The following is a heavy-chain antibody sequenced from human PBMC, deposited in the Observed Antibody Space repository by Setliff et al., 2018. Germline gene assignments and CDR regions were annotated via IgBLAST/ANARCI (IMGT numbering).Heavy chain of an antibody. J-gene: IGHJ5*01. CDR1: VGSFSGHY. Sequence: SETLSLTCAVYVGSFSGHYWSWIRQPPGKGLEWIGEINHSGSTNYTPSLKSRVTISVDTSKNQFSLKLSSVTAADTAFYYCVKPTWAGEVSSPFAFWFESWGQGTLVTVSS. CDR2: INHSGST. D-gene: IGHD3-3*01. V-gene: IGHV4-34*01. CDR3: VKPTWAGEVSSPFAFWFES.